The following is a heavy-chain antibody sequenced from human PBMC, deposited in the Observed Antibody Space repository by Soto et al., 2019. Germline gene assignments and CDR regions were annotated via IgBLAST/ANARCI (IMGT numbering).Heavy chain of an antibody. V-gene: IGHV1-69*12. CDR3: AGHSSGVPGYYYGMDV. CDR2: IIPIFDTA. J-gene: IGHJ6*02. D-gene: IGHD3-22*01. Sequence: QVQLVQSGAEVKKPWSSVKVSCKASGGTFSSYAISWVRQAPGQGLEWMGGIIPIFDTADYAQKFQGRVTIPADESTNTAYMELSSLRSEDTAVYYCAGHSSGVPGYYYGMDVWGQGTTVTVSS. CDR1: GGTFSSYA.